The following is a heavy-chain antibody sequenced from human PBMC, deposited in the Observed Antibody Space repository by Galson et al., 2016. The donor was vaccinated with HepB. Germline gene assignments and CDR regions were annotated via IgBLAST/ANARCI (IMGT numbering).Heavy chain of an antibody. V-gene: IGHV3-13*01. Sequence: SLRLSCAASGLTFSTYDMHWVRQATGKGLEWVSTIGIAGDTYYPGSVKGRFTISRENVKNSLYLQMNSLRVEDTAVCYCAGGSFSDLDVWGQGTTVAVS. CDR3: AGGSFSDLDV. CDR1: GLTFSTYD. J-gene: IGHJ6*02. D-gene: IGHD1-26*01. CDR2: IGIAGDT.